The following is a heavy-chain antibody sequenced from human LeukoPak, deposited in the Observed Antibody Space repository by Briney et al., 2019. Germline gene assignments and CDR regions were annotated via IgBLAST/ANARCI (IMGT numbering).Heavy chain of an antibody. J-gene: IGHJ4*02. CDR1: GITFSNYW. CDR2: IKQDGSEK. Sequence: GGSLRLSCAASGITFSNYWMSWVRQAPGKGLEWVANIKQDGSEKYYVDSVKGRFTISRDNAKNSLYLQMNSLRADDTAVYYCASPRYNWNDGGEFDYWGQGTLVTVSS. V-gene: IGHV3-7*01. D-gene: IGHD1-1*01. CDR3: ASPRYNWNDGGEFDY.